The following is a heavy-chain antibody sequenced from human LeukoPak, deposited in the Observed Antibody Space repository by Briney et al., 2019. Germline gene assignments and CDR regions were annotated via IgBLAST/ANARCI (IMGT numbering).Heavy chain of an antibody. CDR2: ISGYNGNT. J-gene: IGHJ4*02. CDR1: GYTFTSNG. D-gene: IGHD1-1*01. CDR3: ARNTLEEYDY. V-gene: IGHV1-18*01. Sequence: SVKVSCKASGYTFTSNGISWVRQAPGQGLEWMGWISGYNGNTKYVQKFQGRVTMTTDTSTSTVYMELRSLTSDDTAVYYCARNTLEEYDYWGQGSLVTVSS.